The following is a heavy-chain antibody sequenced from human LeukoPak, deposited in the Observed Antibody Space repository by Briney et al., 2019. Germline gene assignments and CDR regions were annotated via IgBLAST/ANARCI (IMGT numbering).Heavy chain of an antibody. V-gene: IGHV3-74*01. CDR3: VRGNDYGGPHY. D-gene: IGHD4-23*01. J-gene: IGHJ4*02. Sequence: GGSLRLSCAASGFIFNSYWMNWLRQAPGKGLVWVSRIDRDGSRINYADSVKGRFTISRDNGKNTLFLQMNSLRAEDAAVYYCVRGNDYGGPHYWGQGTLVTASS. CDR2: IDRDGSRI. CDR1: GFIFNSYW.